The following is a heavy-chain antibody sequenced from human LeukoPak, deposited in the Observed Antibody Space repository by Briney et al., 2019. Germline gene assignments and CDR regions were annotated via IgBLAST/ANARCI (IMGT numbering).Heavy chain of an antibody. CDR3: ARDQYSYADAAH. J-gene: IGHJ4*02. CDR1: GFTFSTNS. V-gene: IGHV3-66*01. Sequence: PAGSLTLSCPASGFTFSTNSISWVRQPPGNRLEWDSVIYSVGTTYYPSSVKGRFTISRDNSKNTMHLQMNSLRAEDTAVYYCARDQYSYADAAHWGQGTLVTVSS. D-gene: IGHD5-18*01. CDR2: IYSVGTT.